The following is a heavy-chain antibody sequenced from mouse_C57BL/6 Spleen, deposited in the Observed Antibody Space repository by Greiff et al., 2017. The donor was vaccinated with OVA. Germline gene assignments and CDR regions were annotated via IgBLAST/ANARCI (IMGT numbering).Heavy chain of an antibody. Sequence: QVQLQQSGPELVKPGASVKISCKASGYAFSSSWMNWVQQRPGKGLEWIGRIYPGDGDTNYNGKFKGKATLTADKSSSTAYMQLSSLTSEDSAVYFCAREEGNDDYDMDYWGQGTSVTVSS. CDR2: IYPGDGDT. J-gene: IGHJ4*01. V-gene: IGHV1-82*01. CDR3: AREEGNDDYDMDY. D-gene: IGHD2-2*01. CDR1: GYAFSSSW.